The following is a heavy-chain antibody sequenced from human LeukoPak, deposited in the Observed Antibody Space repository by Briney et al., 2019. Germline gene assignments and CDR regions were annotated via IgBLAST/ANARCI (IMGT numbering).Heavy chain of an antibody. V-gene: IGHV4-59*01. CDR3: ARSGTYYDFWSAYYPNWGGFDY. J-gene: IGHJ4*02. CDR1: GASISSYY. CDR2: IYYSGST. Sequence: SETLSLTCTVSGASISSYYWSWIRQPPGKGLEWIGYIYYSGSTNYNPSLKSRVTISVDTSKNQFSLKLSSVTAADTAVYYCARSGTYYDFWSAYYPNWGGFDYWGQGTLVTVSP. D-gene: IGHD3-3*01.